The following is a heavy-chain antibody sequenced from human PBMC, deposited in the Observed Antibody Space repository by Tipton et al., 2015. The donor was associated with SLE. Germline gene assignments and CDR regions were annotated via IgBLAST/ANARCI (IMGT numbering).Heavy chain of an antibody. Sequence: SLRLSCTASGFTFGDYAMSWFRQAPGKGLEWVSSISSSSSYIYYADSVKGRFTISRDNAKNSLYLQMNSLRAEDTAVYYCARGRVMVWGQGTLVTVSS. CDR1: GFTFGDYA. J-gene: IGHJ4*02. CDR3: ARGRVMV. CDR2: ISSSSSYI. D-gene: IGHD2-8*01. V-gene: IGHV3-21*01.